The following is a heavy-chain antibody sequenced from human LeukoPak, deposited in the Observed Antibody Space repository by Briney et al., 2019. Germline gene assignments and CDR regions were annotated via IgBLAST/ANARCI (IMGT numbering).Heavy chain of an antibody. CDR2: ISGSGGST. D-gene: IGHD5-24*01. CDR3: AKEGRREMATIGFDY. Sequence: GGSLRLSCAASGFTFSNYGMSWVRQAPGKGLEWVSAISGSGGSTYYADSVKGRFTISRDNSKNTLYLQMNSLRAEDTAVYYCAKEGRREMATIGFDYWGQGTLVTVSS. V-gene: IGHV3-23*01. CDR1: GFTFSNYG. J-gene: IGHJ4*02.